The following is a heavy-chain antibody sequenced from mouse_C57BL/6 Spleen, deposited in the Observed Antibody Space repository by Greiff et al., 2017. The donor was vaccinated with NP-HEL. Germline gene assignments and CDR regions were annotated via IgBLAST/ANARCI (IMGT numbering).Heavy chain of an antibody. CDR3: ARVDYYGSSYLDY. Sequence: EVKLMESGGGLVKPGGSLKLSCAASGFTFSSYAMSWVRQTPEKRLEWVATISDGGSYTYYPDNVKGRFTISRDNAKNNLYLQMSHLKSEDTAMYYCARVDYYGSSYLDYWGQGTTLTVSS. CDR2: ISDGGSYT. J-gene: IGHJ2*01. D-gene: IGHD1-1*01. CDR1: GFTFSSYA. V-gene: IGHV5-4*03.